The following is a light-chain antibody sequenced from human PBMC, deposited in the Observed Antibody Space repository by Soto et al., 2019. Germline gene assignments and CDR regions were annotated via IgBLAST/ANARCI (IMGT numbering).Light chain of an antibody. V-gene: IGKV2-28*01. J-gene: IGKJ5*01. CDR3: MQSLQTCI. CDR2: LGS. CDR1: QSLLHSNGYNF. Sequence: DIVMTQSPLSLPVTPGEPASISCRSSQSLLHSNGYNFLDWYLQKPGQSPQLLIYLGSYRASGVPGRFSGSGSGTDFTLKISSVEAEDVGVYYCMQSLQTCIFGQGKRRAIK.